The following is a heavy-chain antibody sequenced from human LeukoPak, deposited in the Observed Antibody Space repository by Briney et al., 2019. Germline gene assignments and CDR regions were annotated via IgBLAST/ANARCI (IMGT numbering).Heavy chain of an antibody. CDR1: GGSLSGYQ. CDR2: GSDVGGT. D-gene: IGHD2-8*01. V-gene: IGHV4-34*01. Sequence: SETLSLICAVYGGSLSGYQWSWIRQPPGKGLEWIGEGSDVGGTKYNPSLKSRVTISADTSKNQFSLKLSSVTAADTAVYYCAQNGQSGFSFDPWGQGTLVTVSS. CDR3: AQNGQSGFSFDP. J-gene: IGHJ5*02.